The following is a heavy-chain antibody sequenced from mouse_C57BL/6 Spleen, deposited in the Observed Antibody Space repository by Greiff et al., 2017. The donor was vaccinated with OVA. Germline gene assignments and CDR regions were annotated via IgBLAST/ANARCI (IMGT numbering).Heavy chain of an antibody. CDR2: INYDGSST. V-gene: IGHV5-16*01. J-gene: IGHJ4*01. CDR1: GFTFSDYY. D-gene: IGHD1-1*02. Sequence: EVQLVESEGGLVQPGSSMKLSCTASGFTFSDYYMAWVRQVPEKGLEWVANINYDGSSTYYLDSLKSRFIISRDNAKNILYLQMSSLKSEDTATYYCARGDYVYAMDYWGQGTSVTVSS. CDR3: ARGDYVYAMDY.